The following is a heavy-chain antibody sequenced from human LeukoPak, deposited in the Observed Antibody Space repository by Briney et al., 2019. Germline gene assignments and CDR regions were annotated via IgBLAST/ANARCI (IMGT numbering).Heavy chain of an antibody. J-gene: IGHJ4*02. CDR3: AKSDYGDRYFDY. Sequence: GGSLRLSCAASGFTFSSYGMHWVRQAPGKGLEWVAVIWCDGSNKYYADSVKGRFTISRDNSKNTLYLQMNSLRAEDTAVYYCAKSDYGDRYFDYWGQGTLVTVSS. CDR1: GFTFSSYG. CDR2: IWCDGSNK. V-gene: IGHV3-33*06. D-gene: IGHD4-17*01.